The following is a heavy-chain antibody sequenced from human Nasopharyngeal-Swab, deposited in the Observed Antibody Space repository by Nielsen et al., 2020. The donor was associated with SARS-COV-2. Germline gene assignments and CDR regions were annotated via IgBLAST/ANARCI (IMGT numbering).Heavy chain of an antibody. J-gene: IGHJ4*02. V-gene: IGHV3-23*01. CDR3: ANGIAVFDY. D-gene: IGHD6-19*01. CDR2: ISGSGGST. Sequence: WIRQPPGKGLEWVSAISGSGGSTYYADSVKGRFTISRDNSKNTLYLQMNSLRAEDTAVYYCANGIAVFDYWGQGTLVTVPS.